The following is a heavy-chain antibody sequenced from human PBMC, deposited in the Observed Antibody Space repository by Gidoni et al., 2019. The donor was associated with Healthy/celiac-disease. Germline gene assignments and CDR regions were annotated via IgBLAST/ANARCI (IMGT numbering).Heavy chain of an antibody. D-gene: IGHD3-22*01. CDR3: ARDRNYYDSSGYFAFDI. V-gene: IGHV3-66*02. Sequence: EVHLVESGGGLVQPGGSLSLSCAASGFTVSSHYMSWVRQAPGKGLEWVSVIYSGGSTYYADSVKGRFTISRDNSKNTLYLQMNSLRAEDTAVYYCARDRNYYDSSGYFAFDIWGQGTMVTVSS. CDR2: IYSGGST. J-gene: IGHJ3*02. CDR1: GFTVSSHY.